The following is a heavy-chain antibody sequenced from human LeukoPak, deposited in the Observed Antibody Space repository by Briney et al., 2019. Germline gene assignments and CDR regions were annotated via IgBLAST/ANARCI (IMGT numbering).Heavy chain of an antibody. Sequence: PGGSLRLSCASSGFTFSSYGMHWVRQAPGKGLKGVSFIRFDGSNIHYADSVKGRFTISRDNSKNTLYLQMNSMRAEDTAVYYCAKDSRGSYYVSYFDYWGQGTLVTVS. J-gene: IGHJ4*02. CDR2: IRFDGSNI. CDR1: GFTFSSYG. CDR3: AKDSRGSYYVSYFDY. V-gene: IGHV3-30*02. D-gene: IGHD1-26*01.